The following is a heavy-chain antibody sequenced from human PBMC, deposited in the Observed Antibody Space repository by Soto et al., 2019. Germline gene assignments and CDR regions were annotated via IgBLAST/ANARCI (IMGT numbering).Heavy chain of an antibody. CDR2: INPSGDSR. V-gene: IGHV1-46*01. CDR3: GSVFEY. J-gene: IGHJ4*01. CDR1: GFSLSVYF. Sequence: GPPVQVSCQASGFSLSVYFMHWVRQAPGQGLEWMGIINPSGDSRNYAQKFQGRVTITKNTVYLQMNSLRAEDTAVYYWGSVFEYWGHGNPVTGSS.